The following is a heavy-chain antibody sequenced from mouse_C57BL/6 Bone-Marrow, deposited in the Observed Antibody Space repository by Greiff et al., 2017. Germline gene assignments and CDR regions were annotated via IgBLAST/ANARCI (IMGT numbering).Heavy chain of an antibody. CDR3: ASHQTAQASFAY. V-gene: IGHV5-6*02. J-gene: IGHJ3*01. Sequence: EVMLVQSGGDLVKPGGSLKLSCAASGFTFSSYGMSWVRQTSDKRLEWVATISSGGSYTYYPDSVKGRFTISRDNAKNTLYLQMSSLKSEDTAMYYCASHQTAQASFAYWGQGTLVTVSA. CDR1: GFTFSSYG. CDR2: ISSGGSYT. D-gene: IGHD3-2*02.